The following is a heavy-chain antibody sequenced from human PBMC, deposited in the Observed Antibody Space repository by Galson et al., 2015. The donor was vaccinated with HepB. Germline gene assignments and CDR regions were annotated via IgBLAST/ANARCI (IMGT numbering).Heavy chain of an antibody. J-gene: IGHJ6*02. Sequence: SLRLSCAASGFTFSSYAMSWVRQAPGKGLEWVSTISDSGGRTYYADSVKGRFTISRDNSKNTLYLQMNSLRPEDTAVYYCAKATDKLERRYYYGMDVWGQGTTVTVSS. V-gene: IGHV3-23*01. CDR1: GFTFSSYA. CDR3: AKATDKLERRYYYGMDV. CDR2: ISDSGGRT. D-gene: IGHD1-1*01.